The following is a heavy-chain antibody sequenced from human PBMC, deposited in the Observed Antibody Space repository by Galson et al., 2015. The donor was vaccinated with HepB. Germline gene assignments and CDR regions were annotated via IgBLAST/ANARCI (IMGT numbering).Heavy chain of an antibody. V-gene: IGHV2-5*02. CDR3: AHRRQAVATQYNWFDP. D-gene: IGHD5-12*01. Sequence: PALVKPTQTLTLTCTFSGFSLSTSGVGVGWIRQPPGKALEWLALIYWDDDKRYSPSLKSRLTITKDTSKNQVVLTMTNMDPVDTATYYCAHRRQAVATQYNWFDPWGQGTLVTVSS. CDR1: GFSLSTSGVG. CDR2: IYWDDDK. J-gene: IGHJ5*02.